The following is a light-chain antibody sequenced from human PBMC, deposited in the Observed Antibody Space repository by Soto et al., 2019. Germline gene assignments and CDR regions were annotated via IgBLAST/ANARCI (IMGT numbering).Light chain of an antibody. Sequence: EIVLTQSPATVSLSPGERATLSCRASQRVSGYLAWYQHKPGHAPRLLISDASNRATSIPARFSGSGSETDFSLTISSLEPKDSAVYYCQLLSKWPITFGGGSKVEIK. J-gene: IGKJ4*01. CDR2: DAS. CDR3: QLLSKWPIT. V-gene: IGKV3-11*01. CDR1: QRVSGY.